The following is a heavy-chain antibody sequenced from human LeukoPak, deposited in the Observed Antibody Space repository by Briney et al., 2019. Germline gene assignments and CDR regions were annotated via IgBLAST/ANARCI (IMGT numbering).Heavy chain of an antibody. V-gene: IGHV1-2*06. J-gene: IGHJ6*02. CDR3: ARDELYNGYYSVKYHYNGMDV. Sequence: ASVKVSCKASGYTFTDYYVHWVRQAPGQGLEWMGRINAKSGDTNAAPRFQGRVTMTRVTSITTAYLELSRLRSDDTAVYYCARDELYNGYYSVKYHYNGMDVWGQGTTVTVSS. CDR2: INAKSGDT. CDR1: GYTFTDYY. D-gene: IGHD3-3*01.